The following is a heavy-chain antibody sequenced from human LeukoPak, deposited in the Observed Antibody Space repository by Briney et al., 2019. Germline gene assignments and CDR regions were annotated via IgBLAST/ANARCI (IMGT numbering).Heavy chain of an antibody. D-gene: IGHD1-26*01. V-gene: IGHV4-34*01. CDR3: ARVPYKYSGSYYVPSYYYYYYMDV. CDR2: INHSGST. Sequence: SETLSLTCAVYGGSFSGYYWSWIRQPPGKGLEWIGEINHSGSTNYNPSLKSRVTISVDTSKNQFSLKLSSVTAADTAVYYCARVPYKYSGSYYVPSYYYYYYMDVWGKGTTVAISS. CDR1: GGSFSGYY. J-gene: IGHJ6*03.